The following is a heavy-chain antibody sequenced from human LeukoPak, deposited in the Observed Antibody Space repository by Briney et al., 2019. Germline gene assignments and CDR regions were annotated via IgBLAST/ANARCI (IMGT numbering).Heavy chain of an antibody. D-gene: IGHD6-19*01. CDR1: GFTLSSYW. V-gene: IGHV3-74*01. CDR3: AKAVAGPYFDY. CDR2: INSDGSIT. Sequence: PPGGSLRLSCAASGFTLSSYWMYWVRQAPGKGLMWVSRINSDGSITNYADSVKGRFTISRDNAKNTLYLQMNSLRAEDTAVYYCAKAVAGPYFDYWGQGTPVTVSS. J-gene: IGHJ4*02.